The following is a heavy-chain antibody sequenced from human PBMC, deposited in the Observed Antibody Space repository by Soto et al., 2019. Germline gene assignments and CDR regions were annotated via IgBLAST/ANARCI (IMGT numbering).Heavy chain of an antibody. V-gene: IGHV3-72*01. D-gene: IGHD3-3*01. J-gene: IGHJ6*02. Sequence: EVQLVESGGGLVQPGGSLRLSCAASGFTFSDHYMDWVRQAPGKGLERVGRTRNKANSYTTEYAASVKGRFTISRDDSKNSLYLQMNSLKTEDTAVYYFAREVGLRFLEWSYYYYYGMDVWGQGTTVTVSS. CDR1: GFTFSDHY. CDR3: AREVGLRFLEWSYYYYYGMDV. CDR2: TRNKANSYTT.